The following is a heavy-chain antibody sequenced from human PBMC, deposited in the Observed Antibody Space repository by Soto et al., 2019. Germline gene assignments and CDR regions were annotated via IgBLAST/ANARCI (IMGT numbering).Heavy chain of an antibody. Sequence: QVQLQQWGAGLLKPSETLSLTCAVYGGSFSGYYWSWIRQPPGKGLEWIGEINHSGSTNYNPSLKSRVTISVDTSKNQFSLKLSSVTAADPAVYYCARKFDYGDYKPFDYWGQGTLVTVSS. D-gene: IGHD4-17*01. J-gene: IGHJ4*02. CDR1: GGSFSGYY. CDR2: INHSGST. CDR3: ARKFDYGDYKPFDY. V-gene: IGHV4-34*01.